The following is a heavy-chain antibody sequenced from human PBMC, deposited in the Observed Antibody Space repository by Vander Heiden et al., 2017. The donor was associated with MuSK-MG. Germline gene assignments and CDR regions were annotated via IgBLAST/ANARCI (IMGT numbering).Heavy chain of an antibody. CDR1: GFTFTNYA. D-gene: IGHD5-12*01. Sequence: EVQLVEFGGGLVQPGRSLRLSCAASGFTFTNYALHWFRQAPGQGVDWVSGISWNSGSIGYADYVKGRFTISRDNAKNSLYLQMNSLRADDTALYYCAKGGRGYDYGGNWYDPWGQGTLVTVAS. V-gene: IGHV3-9*01. CDR3: AKGGRGYDYGGNWYDP. J-gene: IGHJ5*02. CDR2: ISWNSGSI.